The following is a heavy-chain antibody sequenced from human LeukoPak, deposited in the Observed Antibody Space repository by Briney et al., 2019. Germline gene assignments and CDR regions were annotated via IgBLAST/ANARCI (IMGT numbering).Heavy chain of an antibody. CDR1: GGTFSSYA. J-gene: IGHJ3*02. CDR2: IIPIFGTA. Sequence: ASVKVSCKASGGTFSSYAISWVRQAPGQGLEWMGGIIPIFGTANYAQKFQGRVTITAYESTSTAYMELSSLRSEDTAVYYCARDRKFGGSGSYYDNDAFDIWGQGTMVTVSS. V-gene: IGHV1-69*01. CDR3: ARDRKFGGSGSYYDNDAFDI. D-gene: IGHD3-10*01.